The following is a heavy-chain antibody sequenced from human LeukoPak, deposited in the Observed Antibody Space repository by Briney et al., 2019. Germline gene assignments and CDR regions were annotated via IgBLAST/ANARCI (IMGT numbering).Heavy chain of an antibody. CDR3: ATDTAVARTLDY. J-gene: IGHJ4*02. CDR1: GGTFSSYA. D-gene: IGHD6-19*01. CDR2: IIPIFGTA. V-gene: IGHV1-69*13. Sequence: EASVKVSCKASGGTFSSYAISWVRQSPGQGLEWMGGIIPIFGTANYAQKFQGRVTITADESTSTAYMELSSLRSEDTAVYYCATDTAVARTLDYWGQGTLVTVSS.